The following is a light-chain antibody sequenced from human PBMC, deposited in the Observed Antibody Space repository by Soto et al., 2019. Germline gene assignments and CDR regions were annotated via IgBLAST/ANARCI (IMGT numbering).Light chain of an antibody. Sequence: QSVLTQPASVSGSPGQPITISCTGTSSDIGGYNYVSWYQQHPGKAPKLMIYEVSNRPSGVSNRFSGSKSGNTASLTISGLQAEDEADYYCSSYRSSSTPVCVFGSGTK. J-gene: IGLJ1*01. CDR2: EVS. CDR3: SSYRSSSTPVCV. V-gene: IGLV2-14*01. CDR1: SSDIGGYNY.